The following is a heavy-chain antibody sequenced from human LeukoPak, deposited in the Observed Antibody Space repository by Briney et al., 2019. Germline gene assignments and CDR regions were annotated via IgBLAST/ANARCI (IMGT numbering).Heavy chain of an antibody. V-gene: IGHV3-30*02. Sequence: GGSLRLSCAASGFTFSSYGMHWVRQAPGKGLEWVAFIRYDGSNKYYADSVKGRFTISRDNSKNTLYLQMNSLRAEDTAVYYCSACIGGVVPAAQDWAQGTLVTVSS. CDR1: GFTFSSYG. J-gene: IGHJ4*02. CDR2: IRYDGSNK. CDR3: SACIGGVVPAAQD. D-gene: IGHD2-2*01.